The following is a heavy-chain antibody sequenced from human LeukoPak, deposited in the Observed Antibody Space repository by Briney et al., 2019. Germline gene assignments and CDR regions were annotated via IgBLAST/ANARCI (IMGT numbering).Heavy chain of an antibody. Sequence: GGSLRLSCAASGFTFSDYSMNWVRQAPGKGLEWLSYISSRSSTIWYADSVKGRFTISRDNVKNLLYLQIHSLRAEDTALYYCARDSVSLHGEYYFDYWGQGTLVSVSS. CDR1: GFTFSDYS. CDR2: ISSRSSTI. CDR3: ARDSVSLHGEYYFDY. J-gene: IGHJ4*02. D-gene: IGHD5/OR15-5a*01. V-gene: IGHV3-48*01.